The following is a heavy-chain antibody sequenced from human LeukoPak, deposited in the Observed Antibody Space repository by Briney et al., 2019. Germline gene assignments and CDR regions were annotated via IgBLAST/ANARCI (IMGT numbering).Heavy chain of an antibody. CDR1: GYSFTSYW. CDR2: IYPGDSDT. V-gene: IGHV5-51*01. Sequence: LGESLKISCKGSGYSFTSYWIGWVRQMPGKGLEWMGIIYPGDSDTRYSPSFQGQVTISADKSISTAYLQWSSLKASDTAMYYCARHRATVTTTGAYYYYGMDVWGQGTTVTVSS. CDR3: ARHRATVTTTGAYYYYGMDV. D-gene: IGHD4-11*01. J-gene: IGHJ6*02.